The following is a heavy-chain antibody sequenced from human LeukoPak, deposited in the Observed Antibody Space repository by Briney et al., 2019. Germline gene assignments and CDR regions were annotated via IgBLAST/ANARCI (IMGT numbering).Heavy chain of an antibody. J-gene: IGHJ4*02. V-gene: IGHV1-18*01. CDR1: GYTFTSYG. CDR3: ARDPNYDILTGYYSDY. D-gene: IGHD3-9*01. Sequence: ASVKVSCKASGYTFTSYGISWVRQAPGQGLEWMGWISAYNGNTNYAQKLQGRVTMTTDTSTSTAYMELRSLRSDDTAVYYCARDPNYDILTGYYSDYWGQGTLVTASS. CDR2: ISAYNGNT.